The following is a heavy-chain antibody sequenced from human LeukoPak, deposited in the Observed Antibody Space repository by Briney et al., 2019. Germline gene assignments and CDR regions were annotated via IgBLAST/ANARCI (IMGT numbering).Heavy chain of an antibody. CDR1: GGSISSYY. CDR2: LYYSGNT. V-gene: IGHV4-59*01. Sequence: SETLSLTCTVSGGSISSYYWSWIRPPPGKGLEWIGYLYYSGNTNYNPSLRGRVTISVDTSKTQFSLKLTSVTAADTAVYYCARKNDFDIWGQGTMVTVSS. J-gene: IGHJ3*02. CDR3: ARKNDFDI.